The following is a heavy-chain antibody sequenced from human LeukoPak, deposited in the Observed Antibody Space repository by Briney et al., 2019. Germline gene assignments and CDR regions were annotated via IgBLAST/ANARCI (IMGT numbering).Heavy chain of an antibody. CDR2: INTGNGNT. CDR1: GYTFTSYA. V-gene: IGHV1-3*04. J-gene: IGHJ4*02. Sequence: ASVKVSCKASGYTFTSYAMHWVRQAPGQRLEWMGWINTGNGNTKYSQKFQGRVTITRDTSASTAYMELSSLRSEDTAVYYCARGVVVVIPTAFDYWGQGTLVTVSS. D-gene: IGHD2-21*01. CDR3: ARGVVVVIPTAFDY.